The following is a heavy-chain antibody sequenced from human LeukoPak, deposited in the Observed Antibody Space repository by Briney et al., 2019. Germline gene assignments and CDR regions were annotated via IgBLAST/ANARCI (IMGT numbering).Heavy chain of an antibody. J-gene: IGHJ4*01. CDR3: ARRRVTVVRGVDITSYYFDY. CDR2: INWNGGST. D-gene: IGHD3-10*01. Sequence: GGSLRLSCAASGFTFDDYGMSWVRQAPGKGLEWVSAINWNGGSTGYADSVKGRFTISRDNAKNSLYLQMNSLRAEDTALYYCARRRVTVVRGVDITSYYFDYWGQEPWSPSPQ. V-gene: IGHV3-20*04. CDR1: GFTFDDYG.